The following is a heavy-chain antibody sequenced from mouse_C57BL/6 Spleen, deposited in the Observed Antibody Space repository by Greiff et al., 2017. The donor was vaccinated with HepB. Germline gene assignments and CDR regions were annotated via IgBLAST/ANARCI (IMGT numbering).Heavy chain of an antibody. CDR3: ARGRFFAY. J-gene: IGHJ3*01. V-gene: IGHV1-80*01. CDR1: GYAFSSYW. Sequence: VQLQQSGAELVKPGASVKISCKASGYAFSSYWMKWVKQRPGKGLEWMGQIYPGDGDTNYNGKFKGKATLTADKSSSTAYMQLSSLTSEDSAVYFCARGRFFAYWGQGTLVTVSA. CDR2: IYPGDGDT.